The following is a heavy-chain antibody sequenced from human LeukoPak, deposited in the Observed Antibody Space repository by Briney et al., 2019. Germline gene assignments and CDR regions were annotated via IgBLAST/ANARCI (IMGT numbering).Heavy chain of an antibody. V-gene: IGHV4-59*08. CDR2: IYYSGST. D-gene: IGHD2-8*02. CDR3: AGHHPRNTVDF. J-gene: IGHJ4*02. Sequence: SETLSLTCTVSGGSISSYYWSWIRQPPGKGLEWIGYIYYSGSTNYNPSLKSRVTISVDTSKNQFSLKLSSVTAADTTVYYCAGHHPRNTVDFWGQGTLVTVSS. CDR1: GGSISSYY.